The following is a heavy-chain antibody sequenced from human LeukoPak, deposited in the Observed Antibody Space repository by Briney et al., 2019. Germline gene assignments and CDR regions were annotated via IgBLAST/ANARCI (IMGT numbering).Heavy chain of an antibody. Sequence: TASETLSLTCTVSGGSISSGVYYWSWIRQHPGKGLEWIGYIYYSGSTYYNPSLKSRVTISVDTSKSQFSLKLSSVTAADTAVYYCARLTRRSGNYFDYWGQGTLVTVSS. V-gene: IGHV4-31*03. CDR3: ARLTRRSGNYFDY. CDR1: GGSISSGVYY. J-gene: IGHJ4*02. CDR2: IYYSGST. D-gene: IGHD1-1*01.